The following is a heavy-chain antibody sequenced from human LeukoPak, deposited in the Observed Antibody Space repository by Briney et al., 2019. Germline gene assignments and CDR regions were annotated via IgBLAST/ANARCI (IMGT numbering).Heavy chain of an antibody. Sequence: ASVKVSCKASGYTFTGYYTHWVRQAPGQGLEWMGWINPNSGGTNYAQKFQGRVTMTRDTSISTAYMELSRLRSDDTAVYYCAREYYYDSSLGLSSIDYWGQGTLVTVSS. D-gene: IGHD3-22*01. J-gene: IGHJ4*02. V-gene: IGHV1-2*02. CDR3: AREYYYDSSLGLSSIDY. CDR2: INPNSGGT. CDR1: GYTFTGYY.